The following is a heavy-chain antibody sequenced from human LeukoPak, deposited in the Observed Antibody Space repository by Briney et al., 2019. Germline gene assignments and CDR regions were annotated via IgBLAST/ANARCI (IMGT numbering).Heavy chain of an antibody. CDR3: VRGSTLRHYQY. J-gene: IGHJ4*02. CDR2: IYYSGST. V-gene: IGHV4-39*01. D-gene: IGHD3-16*01. CDR1: GGSISNYY. Sequence: SETLSLTCTVSGGSISNYYWSWIRQPPGKGLEWIGSIYYSGSTYYNPSLKSRVTVSVDTSKNQFSLKLSSVSAADTAVYYCVRGSTLRHYQYWGQGTLVTVSS.